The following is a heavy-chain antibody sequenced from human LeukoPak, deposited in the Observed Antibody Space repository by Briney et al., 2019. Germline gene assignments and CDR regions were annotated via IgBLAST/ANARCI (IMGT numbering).Heavy chain of an antibody. CDR1: GVSISSYY. Sequence: SETLSLTCTVSGVSISSYYWSWIRQPPGKGLEWIGYIYYSGSTNYNPSLKSRVTISVDTSKNQFSLKLNSVTAADTAVYYCARRGVGAMTGTFDYWGQGTLVTVSS. CDR2: IYYSGST. J-gene: IGHJ4*02. D-gene: IGHD1-26*01. CDR3: ARRGVGAMTGTFDY. V-gene: IGHV4-59*12.